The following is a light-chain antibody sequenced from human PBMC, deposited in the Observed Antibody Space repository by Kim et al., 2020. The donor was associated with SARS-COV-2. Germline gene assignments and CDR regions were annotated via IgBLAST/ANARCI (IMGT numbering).Light chain of an antibody. CDR3: ASWDDSLV. CDR2: RNN. V-gene: IGLV1-47*01. Sequence: ELTQPPSASGTPGQRVTISCSGSSSNIGSDYVYWYQQLPGTAPKLLIYRNNQRPSGVPDRFSGSKSGTSSSLAISGLRSEDEADYYCASWDDSLVFGG. CDR1: SSNIGSDY. J-gene: IGLJ2*01.